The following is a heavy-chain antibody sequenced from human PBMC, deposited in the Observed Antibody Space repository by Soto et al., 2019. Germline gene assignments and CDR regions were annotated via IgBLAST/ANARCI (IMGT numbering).Heavy chain of an antibody. D-gene: IGHD5-18*01. J-gene: IGHJ4*02. V-gene: IGHV4-31*03. CDR1: GASITHDDFF. Sequence: LSLTCTVSGASITHDDFFWSWVRQHPDKGLEWLAYITYGGSIYYNPSLRSRLSVSIDKSKSQFSLNVRSVTAADTAVYFCAKMERTQLWLLVQNWGQGLPVTVSS. CDR3: AKMERTQLWLLVQN. CDR2: ITYGGSI.